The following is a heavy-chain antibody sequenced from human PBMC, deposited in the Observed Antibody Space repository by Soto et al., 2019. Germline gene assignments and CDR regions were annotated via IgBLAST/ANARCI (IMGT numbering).Heavy chain of an antibody. CDR2: IYPGDSDT. CDR3: ARGGDIGNSKDPVYI. CDR1: GYTFTAYW. D-gene: IGHD4-4*01. V-gene: IGHV5-51*01. J-gene: IGHJ3*02. Sequence: GESLKIYCKGSGYTFTAYWIGWVRQMPGKGLEWMGIIYPGDSDTRYSPSFQGQVAISADKSISTAYLQWSSLKASDTAMFYGARGGDIGNSKDPVYIWGTGPLVT.